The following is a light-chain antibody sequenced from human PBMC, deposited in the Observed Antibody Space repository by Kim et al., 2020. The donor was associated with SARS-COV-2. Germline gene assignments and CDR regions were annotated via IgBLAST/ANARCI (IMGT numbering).Light chain of an antibody. V-gene: IGLV1-44*01. CDR1: RSNIGSNT. J-gene: IGLJ2*01. CDR2: SNN. Sequence: GQRVTISCSGGRSNIGSNTVNWYQQLPGTAPKLLIYSNNQRPSGVPDRFSGSKSGTSASLAISGLQSEDEADYYCASWDDSLNGVVFGGGTQLTVL. CDR3: ASWDDSLNGVV.